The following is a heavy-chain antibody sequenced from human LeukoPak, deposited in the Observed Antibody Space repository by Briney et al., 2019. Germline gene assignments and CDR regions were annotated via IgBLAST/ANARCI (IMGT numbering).Heavy chain of an antibody. CDR1: GGSISSYY. V-gene: IGHV4-59*01. CDR3: ARGRGGSGWYSSDY. J-gene: IGHJ4*02. D-gene: IGHD6-19*01. CDR2: IYYSGST. Sequence: PSETLSLTCTVSGGSISSYYWSWIRQPPGKGLEWIGYIYYSGSTNYNPSLKSRVTISVDTSKNQFSLKLSSVTAADTAVYYCARGRGGSGWYSSDYWGQGTLVTVSS.